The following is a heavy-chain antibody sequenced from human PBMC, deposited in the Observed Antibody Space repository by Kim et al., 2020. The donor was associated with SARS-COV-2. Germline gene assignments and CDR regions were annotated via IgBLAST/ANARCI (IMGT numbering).Heavy chain of an antibody. D-gene: IGHD6-19*01. Sequence: SLNSRVTISVDTSKNQFSLKLISVTAADTAVYYCARFGSGWYEAYYGMDVWGQGTTVTVSS. V-gene: IGHV4-4*09. CDR3: ARFGSGWYEAYYGMDV. J-gene: IGHJ6*02.